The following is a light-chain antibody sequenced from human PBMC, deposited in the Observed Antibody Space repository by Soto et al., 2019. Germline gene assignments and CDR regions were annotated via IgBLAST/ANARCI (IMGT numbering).Light chain of an antibody. Sequence: QSVLTQPPSASGSPGQSVTISCTGTSSDVGDYSYVSWYQQHPGKAPKLMIYEVSKRPSGVPDRFSGSKSGNTASLTVSGLQAEDEGDYYCSSYAGRSNVIFGGGTKLTVL. J-gene: IGLJ2*01. CDR3: SSYAGRSNVI. CDR2: EVS. CDR1: SSDVGDYSY. V-gene: IGLV2-8*01.